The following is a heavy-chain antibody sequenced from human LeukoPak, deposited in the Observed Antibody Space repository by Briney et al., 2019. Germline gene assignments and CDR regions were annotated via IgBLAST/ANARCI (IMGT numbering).Heavy chain of an antibody. CDR2: INHSGST. Sequence: SETLSLTCAVYGGSFSGYYWSWIRQPPGKGLEWIGEINHSGSTNYNPSLKSRVTISVDTSKNQFSLKLSSVTAADTAVYYCARDKVSLSGLWYFDLWGRGTLVTVSS. CDR1: GGSFSGYY. V-gene: IGHV4-34*01. CDR3: ARDKVSLSGLWYFDL. D-gene: IGHD6-25*01. J-gene: IGHJ2*01.